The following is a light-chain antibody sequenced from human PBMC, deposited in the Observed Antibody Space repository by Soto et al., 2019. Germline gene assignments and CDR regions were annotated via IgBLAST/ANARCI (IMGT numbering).Light chain of an antibody. J-gene: IGKJ2*01. CDR1: QDFRND. V-gene: IGKV1-6*01. CDR2: AAS. Sequence: AIQMTQSPSSLSASVGDRVTITCRASQDFRNDLGWYQQKPGKAPKVLIYAASSLQSGVPPRFSGSGSGTDFTLTISSLQPEDFATYYCLQYNNYPPTFGQGTNLQIK. CDR3: LQYNNYPPT.